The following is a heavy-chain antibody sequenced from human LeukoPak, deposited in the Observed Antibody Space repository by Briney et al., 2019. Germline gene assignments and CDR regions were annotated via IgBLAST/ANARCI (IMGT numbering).Heavy chain of an antibody. CDR2: INPNSGGT. CDR1: GYTFTGYY. J-gene: IGHJ6*02. Sequence: GASVKVSCKASGYTFTGYYMHWVRQAPGQGLEWMGWINPNSGGTDYAQKFQGRVTMTRDTSISTAYMELNSLRAEDTAVYYCAKPRGLDYYYGMDVWGQGTTVTVSS. D-gene: IGHD3/OR15-3a*01. V-gene: IGHV1-2*02. CDR3: AKPRGLDYYYGMDV.